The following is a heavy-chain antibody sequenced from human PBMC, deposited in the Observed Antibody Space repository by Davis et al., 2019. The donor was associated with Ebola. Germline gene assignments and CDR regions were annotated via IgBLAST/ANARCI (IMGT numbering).Heavy chain of an antibody. Sequence: MPSETLSLTCPLSPASITSYYWSWIRQPPGKGLEWIGYIYYSGSTNYNPSLKSRVTISVDTSKNQFSLKLSSVTAADTAVYYCARGYGLFDYWGQGTLVTVSS. V-gene: IGHV4-59*12. CDR2: IYYSGST. J-gene: IGHJ4*02. CDR1: PASITSYY. CDR3: ARGYGLFDY. D-gene: IGHD5-18*01.